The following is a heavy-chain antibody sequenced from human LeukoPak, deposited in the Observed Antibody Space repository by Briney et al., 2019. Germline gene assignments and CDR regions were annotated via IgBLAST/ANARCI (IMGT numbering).Heavy chain of an antibody. CDR3: ARCQARLSWFDP. CDR2: IYHSGST. J-gene: IGHJ5*02. V-gene: IGHV4-4*02. D-gene: IGHD6-19*01. Sequence: PSGTLSLTCAVSGGSISSSNWWSWVRPPPGKGLEWIGEIYHSGSTYYNPSLKSRVTISLNTSKNQFSLKLSSVTAADTAVYYCARCQARLSWFDPWGQGTLVTVSS. CDR1: GGSISSSNW.